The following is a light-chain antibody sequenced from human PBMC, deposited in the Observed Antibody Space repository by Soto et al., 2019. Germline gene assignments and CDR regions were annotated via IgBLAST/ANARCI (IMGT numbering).Light chain of an antibody. J-gene: IGLJ1*01. Sequence: QSVLTQPASVSGSRGQSITLSCTGTSTDVGGYNYVSWYQQHPGKAPKLMIYEVSNRPSGVSNRFSGSKSGNTASLSISGLQAEDEADYYCTSYTSRSTLVFGTGTKLTVL. V-gene: IGLV2-14*01. CDR3: TSYTSRSTLV. CDR1: STDVGGYNY. CDR2: EVS.